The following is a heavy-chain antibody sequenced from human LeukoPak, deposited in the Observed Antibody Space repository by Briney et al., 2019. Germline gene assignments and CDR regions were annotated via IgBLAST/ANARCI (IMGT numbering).Heavy chain of an antibody. CDR1: GFTFSSYA. D-gene: IGHD2-2*01. V-gene: IGHV3-30-3*01. J-gene: IGHJ6*02. CDR2: ISYDGSNK. CDR3: AGDFTSHWGYYYYFYGMDV. Sequence: GRSLRLSCAASGFTFSSYAMHWVRQAPGKGLEWVAVISYDGSNKYYADSVKGRFTISRDNSKNTLYLQMNSLRAEDTAVYYCAGDFTSHWGYYYYFYGMDVWGQGTTVTVSS.